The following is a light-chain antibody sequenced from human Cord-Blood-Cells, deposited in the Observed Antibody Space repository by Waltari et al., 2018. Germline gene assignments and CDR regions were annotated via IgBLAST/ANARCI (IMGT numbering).Light chain of an antibody. J-gene: IGKJ4*01. V-gene: IGKV3-11*01. CDR3: QQRSNWPPLT. CDR1: QSVSSY. CDR2: DAS. Sequence: EIVLTQSPATLSLSPGERATLSCRASQSVSSYLAWYQQTPGQAPRLLIYDASNRATGIPARFSGSGSVTDFTLTISSLEPEDFAVYYCQQRSNWPPLTFGGGTKVEIK.